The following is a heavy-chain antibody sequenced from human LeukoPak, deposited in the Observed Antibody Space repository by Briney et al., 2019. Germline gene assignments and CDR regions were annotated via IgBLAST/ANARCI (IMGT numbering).Heavy chain of an antibody. V-gene: IGHV4-59*01. D-gene: IGHD5-18*01. Sequence: SETLSLTCTVSGGSISTYYWSWIRQPPGKGLEWIGFIHYSGSTKYNPSLNSRVTISVDTSKNQFSLTLSSVTAADTAVYYCAGEYSYGYSYYFDYWGQGTLGTVSS. CDR1: GGSISTYY. J-gene: IGHJ4*02. CDR2: IHYSGST. CDR3: AGEYSYGYSYYFDY.